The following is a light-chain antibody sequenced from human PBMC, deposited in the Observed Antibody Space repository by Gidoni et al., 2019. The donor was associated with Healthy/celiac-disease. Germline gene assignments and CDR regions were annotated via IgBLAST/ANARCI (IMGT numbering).Light chain of an antibody. Sequence: DIVMTQSLDSLAVSLGERATINCKSSQSVLYSYNNKSYLAWYQQKPGQPPKLLIYWASTRESGVPDRFSGSGSGTDFTLTISSLQAEDVAVYYCQQYYSTPPTFXQXTKVEIK. CDR1: QSVLYSYNNKSY. CDR2: WAS. V-gene: IGKV4-1*01. CDR3: QQYYSTPPT. J-gene: IGKJ1*01.